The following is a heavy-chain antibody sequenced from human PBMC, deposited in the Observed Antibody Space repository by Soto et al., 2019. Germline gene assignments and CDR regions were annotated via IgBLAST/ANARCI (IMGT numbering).Heavy chain of an antibody. CDR1: GFTFSSYW. CDR3: AKGDYVDYGMEFADY. D-gene: IGHD4-17*01. CDR2: INSDGSST. Sequence: EVQLVESGGGLVQPGGSLRLSCAASGFTFSSYWMHWVRQAPGKGLVWVSRINSDGSSTNYADSVKGRFIISRDNDENTPFQQKNSLRGGDTAIYYHAKGDYVDYGMEFADYWGQGTLVNVSA. J-gene: IGHJ4*02. V-gene: IGHV3-74*01.